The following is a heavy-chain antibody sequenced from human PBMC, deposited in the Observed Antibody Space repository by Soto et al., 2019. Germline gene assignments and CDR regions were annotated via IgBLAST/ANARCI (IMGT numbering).Heavy chain of an antibody. J-gene: IGHJ4*02. CDR3: AKDHSVGSSGYYTLFDY. D-gene: IGHD3-22*01. CDR1: GFTFSNYG. V-gene: IGHV3-30*18. Sequence: GGSLRLSCAASGFTFSNYGMHWVRQAPGKGLEWVAVISYDGRSKYYADSVKGRFTISRDNSKNTLYLHMNSLRAEDTAVYYCAKDHSVGSSGYYTLFDYWGQGTLVTVSS. CDR2: ISYDGRSK.